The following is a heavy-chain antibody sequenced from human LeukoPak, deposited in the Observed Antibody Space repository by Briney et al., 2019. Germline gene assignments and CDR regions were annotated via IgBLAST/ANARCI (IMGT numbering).Heavy chain of an antibody. D-gene: IGHD3-3*01. CDR1: GFTFSSYA. J-gene: IGHJ4*02. Sequence: GGSLRLSCAASGFTFSSYAMSWVRQAPGKGLEWVSAISGSGGSTYYADSVKGRFTLSRDNSKNTLYLEMSSLRAEDTAVYYCARDDFWSGYSLLDYWGQGTLVSVSS. CDR3: ARDDFWSGYSLLDY. CDR2: ISGSGGST. V-gene: IGHV3-23*01.